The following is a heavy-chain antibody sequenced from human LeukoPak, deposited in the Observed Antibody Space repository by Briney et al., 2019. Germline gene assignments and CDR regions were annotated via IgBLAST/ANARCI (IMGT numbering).Heavy chain of an antibody. D-gene: IGHD3-3*01. Sequence: LETLSLTCVVNNGSFTEYFWSWIRQPPGKGLEWIGEVYHSGSTNYNPSLKSRLSISADMSKKQFSLKLNSVTAADTAVYYCAREKFLGRLTRVLDTWGQETQVTVSS. CDR2: VYHSGST. V-gene: IGHV4-34*01. J-gene: IGHJ5*02. CDR3: AREKFLGRLTRVLDT. CDR1: NGSFTEYF.